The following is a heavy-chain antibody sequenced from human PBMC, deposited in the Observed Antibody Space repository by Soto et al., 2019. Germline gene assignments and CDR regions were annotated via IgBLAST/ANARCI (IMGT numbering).Heavy chain of an antibody. CDR2: IYYSGST. CDR1: GGSISSYY. V-gene: IGHV4-59*01. Sequence: PSETLSLTCTVSGGSISSYYWSWIRQPPGKGLEWIGYIYYSGSTNYHPALKRRVTISVDTSKNQFSLKLTSVTAEDTAVYFCARANFCSGYYCYKSFDDWGPGTLVTVSS. D-gene: IGHD3-3*01. CDR3: ARANFCSGYYCYKSFDD. J-gene: IGHJ4*02.